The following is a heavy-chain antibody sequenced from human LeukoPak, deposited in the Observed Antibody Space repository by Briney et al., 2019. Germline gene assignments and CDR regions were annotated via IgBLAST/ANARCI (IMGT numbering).Heavy chain of an antibody. J-gene: IGHJ6*02. V-gene: IGHV4-34*01. CDR3: ARANIHYYYYGMDV. Sequence: PSETLSLTCAVYGGSFSGYYWSWIRQPPGKGLEWIGEINHSGSTNYNPFLKSRVTISVDTSKNQFSLKLSSVTAADTAVYYCARANIHYYYYGMDVWGQGTTVTVSS. CDR1: GGSFSGYY. CDR2: INHSGST.